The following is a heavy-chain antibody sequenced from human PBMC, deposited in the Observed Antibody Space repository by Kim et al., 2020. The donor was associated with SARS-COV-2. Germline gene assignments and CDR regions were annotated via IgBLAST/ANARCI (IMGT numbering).Heavy chain of an antibody. CDR3: AKDRRDILYYYGMDV. CDR2: ISYDGSNK. Sequence: GGSLRLSCAASGFTFSSYGMHWVRQAPGKGLEWVAVISYDGSNKYYADSVKGRFTISRDNSKNTLYLQMNSLRAEDTAVYYCAKDRRDILYYYGMDVWGQGTTVTVSS. D-gene: IGHD2-15*01. J-gene: IGHJ6*02. V-gene: IGHV3-30*18. CDR1: GFTFSSYG.